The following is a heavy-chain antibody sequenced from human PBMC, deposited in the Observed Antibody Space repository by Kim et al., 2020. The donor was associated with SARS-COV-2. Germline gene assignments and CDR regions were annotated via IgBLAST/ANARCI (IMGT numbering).Heavy chain of an antibody. J-gene: IGHJ5*02. D-gene: IGHD2-2*01. CDR3: AKDPGNCTSSSCHSWFDP. V-gene: IGHV3-9*01. CDR2: ITWNSGSI. Sequence: GGSLRLSCAASGFTVGDYTMHWVRQAPGKGLEWVSGITWNSGSIGYADSVKGRFTISRDNAKNSLYLQMNSLRAEDTALYYCAKDPGNCTSSSCHSWFDPWGQGTLVTVSS. CDR1: GFTVGDYT.